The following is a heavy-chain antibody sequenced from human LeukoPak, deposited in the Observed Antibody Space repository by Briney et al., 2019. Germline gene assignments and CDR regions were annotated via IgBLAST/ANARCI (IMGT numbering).Heavy chain of an antibody. J-gene: IGHJ6*02. Sequence: GGSLRLSCAASGFTFSSYAMHWVRQAPGKGLEWVAVISYDGSNKYYAVSVKGRFTISRDNSNNTLYLQMNSLRAEDTAVYYCARDKGDGSGSYYIYYYYFGMDVWGQGTTVTVSS. CDR3: ARDKGDGSGSYYIYYYYFGMDV. D-gene: IGHD3-10*01. V-gene: IGHV3-30*04. CDR1: GFTFSSYA. CDR2: ISYDGSNK.